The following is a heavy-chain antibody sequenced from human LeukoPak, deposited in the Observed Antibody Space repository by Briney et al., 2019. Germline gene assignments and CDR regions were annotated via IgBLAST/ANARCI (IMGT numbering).Heavy chain of an antibody. CDR2: INGGNGNA. V-gene: IGHV1-3*01. D-gene: IGHD3-22*01. J-gene: IGHJ1*01. CDR1: GYTFTNYG. CDR3: ARVPRHDSSGHYYPH. Sequence: GASVKVSCKTSGYTFTNYGMHWVRQAPGQRLEWMGWINGGNGNAKYSQNFQGRVTIIRDTSASTAYMELSSLRSEDTAVYYCARVPRHDSSGHYYPHWGQGTLVTVSS.